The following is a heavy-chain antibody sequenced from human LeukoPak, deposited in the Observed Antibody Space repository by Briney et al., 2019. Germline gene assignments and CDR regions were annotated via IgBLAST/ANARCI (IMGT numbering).Heavy chain of an antibody. J-gene: IGHJ4*02. CDR2: IYYSGST. D-gene: IGHD4-23*01. Sequence: PSETLCLTCTVSGGSISSSSYYWGWIRQPPGKGLEWIGSIYYSGSTYYNPSLKSRVTISVDTSKNQFSLKLSSMTAADTAVYYCARHETTVATWDFVYWGQGTLVTFSS. V-gene: IGHV4-39*01. CDR1: GGSISSSSYY. CDR3: ARHETTVATWDFVY.